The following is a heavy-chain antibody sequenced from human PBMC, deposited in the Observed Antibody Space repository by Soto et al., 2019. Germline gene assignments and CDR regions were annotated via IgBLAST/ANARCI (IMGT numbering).Heavy chain of an antibody. CDR3: SRFRRVYYHNYTDV. CDR1: GFTISNYA. D-gene: IGHD3-10*01. J-gene: IGHJ6*03. CDR2: ISGGGSST. Sequence: PGGSLRLSCAASGFTISNYAMSWVRQAPGKGLEWVSAISGGGSSTYYADSVRGRFTISGDDSKNTLYLQMNSLRADDTAVYYCSRFRRVYYHNYTDVWGKGTTVTVSS. V-gene: IGHV3-23*01.